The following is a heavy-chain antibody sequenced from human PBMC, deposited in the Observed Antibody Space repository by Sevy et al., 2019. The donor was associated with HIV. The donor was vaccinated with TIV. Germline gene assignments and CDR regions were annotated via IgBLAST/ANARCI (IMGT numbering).Heavy chain of an antibody. CDR1: GFTFSSYW. D-gene: IGHD5-18*01. J-gene: IGHJ4*02. Sequence: GGSLRLSCAASGFTFSSYWMSWVRQAPGKGLEWVATMKQDGSEKYYVDSVKGRFTISRDNAKHSLYLQMNSLRAEDTAVYYCVREGLGGFSYSLDCWGQATLVTVSS. CDR3: VREGLGGFSYSLDC. V-gene: IGHV3-7*01. CDR2: MKQDGSEK.